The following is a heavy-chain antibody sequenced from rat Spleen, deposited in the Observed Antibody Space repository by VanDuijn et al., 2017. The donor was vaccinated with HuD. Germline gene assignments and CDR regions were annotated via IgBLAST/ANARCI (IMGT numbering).Heavy chain of an antibody. V-gene: IGHV2-45*01. J-gene: IGHJ2*01. CDR2: MWSGGST. D-gene: IGHD1-11*01. CDR1: GFSLTSYN. Sequence: QVQLMESGPGLVQPSETLSLTCTVSGFSLTSYNVHWVRQPPGKGLEWMGVMWSGGSTYYNSALKSRLSISGDTSKSQVFLKMNSLQTEDTAMYFCVSHTTEGAPFDYWGQGVMVTVSS. CDR3: VSHTTEGAPFDY.